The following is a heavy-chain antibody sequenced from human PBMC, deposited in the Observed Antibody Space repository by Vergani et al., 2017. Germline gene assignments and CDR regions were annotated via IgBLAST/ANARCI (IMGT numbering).Heavy chain of an antibody. CDR3: ARAYDPKSIAALSYYYYYYMDV. CDR1: VFTFSSYA. CDR2: ISYDGSNK. Sequence: QVQLVESGGGVVQPGRSLRLSCAASVFTFSSYAMHWVRQAPGKGLEWVAVISYDGSNKYYADSVKGRFTISRDNSKNTLYLQMNSLRAEDTAVYYCARAYDPKSIAALSYYYYYYMDVWGK. J-gene: IGHJ6*03. V-gene: IGHV3-30-3*01. D-gene: IGHD6-6*01.